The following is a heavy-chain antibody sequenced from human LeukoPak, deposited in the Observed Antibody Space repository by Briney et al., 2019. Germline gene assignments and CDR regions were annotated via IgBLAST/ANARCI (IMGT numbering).Heavy chain of an antibody. Sequence: ATLSLSCTVSGDSISINSNYWGWIRQPPGKGLEWIGSIYHSGTTYYKPFLRSRPTISVDTSKNQFSLKLSSVTAADTAVYYCARGRYYYDSGGYQSPYYYMDVWGKGTTVTVSS. V-gene: IGHV4-39*01. CDR3: ARGRYYYDSGGYQSPYYYMDV. CDR2: IYHSGTT. J-gene: IGHJ6*03. D-gene: IGHD3-22*01. CDR1: GDSISINSNY.